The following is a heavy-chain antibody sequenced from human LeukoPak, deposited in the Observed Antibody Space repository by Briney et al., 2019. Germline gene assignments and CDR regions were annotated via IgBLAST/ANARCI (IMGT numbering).Heavy chain of an antibody. J-gene: IGHJ4*02. CDR1: GFTFSSYS. Sequence: GGSLRLSCAASGFTFSSYSMNWVRQAPGKGLEWVSYISSSSSTIYYADSVKGRFTISRDNAKNSLYLQMNSLRAEDTAVYYCARDPLIAAAGFFDYWGQGTLVTVSS. CDR3: ARDPLIAAAGFFDY. D-gene: IGHD6-13*01. CDR2: ISSSSSTI. V-gene: IGHV3-48*04.